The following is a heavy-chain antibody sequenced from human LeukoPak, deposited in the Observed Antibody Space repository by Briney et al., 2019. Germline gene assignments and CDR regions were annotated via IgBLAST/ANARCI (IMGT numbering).Heavy chain of an antibody. D-gene: IGHD3-9*01. CDR2: IYYSGST. CDR1: GGSISSYY. Sequence: SETLSLTCTVSGGSISSYYWSWIRQLPGKGLEWIGYIYYSGSTNYNPSLKSRVTISVDTSKNQFSLKLSSVTAADTAVYYCARVNDILTGYSFDYRGQGTLVTVSS. CDR3: ARVNDILTGYSFDY. V-gene: IGHV4-59*01. J-gene: IGHJ4*02.